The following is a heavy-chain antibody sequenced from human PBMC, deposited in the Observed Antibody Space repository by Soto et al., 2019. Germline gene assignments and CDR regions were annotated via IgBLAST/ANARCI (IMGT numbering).Heavy chain of an antibody. CDR3: ARYYAYNDFWSTNWFDP. V-gene: IGHV4-4*02. D-gene: IGHD3-3*01. Sequence: QVQLQESGPGLVKPSGTLSLTCAVSGGSISSSNWWSWVRQPPGKGLEWIGEIYHSGSTNYNPSLKSRVTISVDKSKNQFSLKLSSVTAADTAVYYCARYYAYNDFWSTNWFDPWGQGTLVTVSS. CDR1: GGSISSSNW. CDR2: IYHSGST. J-gene: IGHJ5*02.